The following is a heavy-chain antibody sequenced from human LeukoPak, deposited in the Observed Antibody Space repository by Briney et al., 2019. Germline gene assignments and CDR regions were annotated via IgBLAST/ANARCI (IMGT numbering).Heavy chain of an antibody. CDR1: GFTFSSYA. V-gene: IGHV3-23*01. D-gene: IGHD3-3*01. CDR3: AKRDYNFWSGYNY. CDR2: ISDSGSST. Sequence: GGSLRLSCAASGFTFSSYAMSWVRQAPGKGLEWVSSISDSGSSTYYADSVKGRFTISRDNSKNTLYLQMNSLRAEDTAVYYYAKRDYNFWSGYNYWGQGTLVTVSS. J-gene: IGHJ4*02.